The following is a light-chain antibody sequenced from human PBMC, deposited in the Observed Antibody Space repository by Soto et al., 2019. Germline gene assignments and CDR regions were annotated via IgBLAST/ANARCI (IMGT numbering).Light chain of an antibody. CDR1: QSLRSD. J-gene: IGKJ5*01. V-gene: IGKV3-15*01. CDR3: QQYDNWPPT. Sequence: IVMTQSPATLSVSPWEISTLSCRASQSLRSDLAWYQQKPGQAPRLLIYGASTRATDIPARFSGSGSGTEFTLTISSLQSEDFAVYYCQQYDNWPPTFGQGTRLEIK. CDR2: GAS.